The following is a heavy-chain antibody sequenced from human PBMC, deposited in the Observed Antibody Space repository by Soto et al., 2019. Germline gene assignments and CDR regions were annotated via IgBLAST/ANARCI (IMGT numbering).Heavy chain of an antibody. Sequence: GGSLRLSCAASGFTFSSYSMNWVRQAPGKGLEWVSSIRSSSSYIYYADSVKGRFTISRANAKNSLYLQMNSLRAEDTAVYYCARDPIVVVPAAMGWFDPWGQGTLVTVSS. J-gene: IGHJ5*02. D-gene: IGHD2-2*01. CDR1: GFTFSSYS. CDR2: IRSSSSYI. CDR3: ARDPIVVVPAAMGWFDP. V-gene: IGHV3-21*01.